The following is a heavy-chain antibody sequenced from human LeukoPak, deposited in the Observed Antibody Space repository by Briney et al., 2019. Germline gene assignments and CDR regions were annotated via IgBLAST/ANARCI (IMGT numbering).Heavy chain of an antibody. CDR1: GGSFSGYY. J-gene: IGHJ1*01. V-gene: IGHV4-34*01. D-gene: IGHD2-2*01. CDR2: INHSGST. CDR3: AREKAYCSSTSCYSYFQH. Sequence: PSETLSLTCAVYGGSFSGYYWSWIRQPPGKGLEWIGEINHSGSTNYNPSLKSRVTISVDTSKNQFSLKLSSVTAADTAVYYCAREKAYCSSTSCYSYFQHWGQGTLVTVSS.